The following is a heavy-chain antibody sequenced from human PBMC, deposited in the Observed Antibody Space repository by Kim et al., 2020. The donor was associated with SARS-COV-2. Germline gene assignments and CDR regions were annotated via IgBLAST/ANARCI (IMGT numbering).Heavy chain of an antibody. Sequence: SQTLSLTCAISGDSVSSNSVGWNWIRQSPSGGLEWLGGTYYRSKSFNDYAGSVKSRITINPDTSKNQFSLQLNSVTPEDTAVYYCSRTKAGLFDYWGQGTLVTVSS. CDR2: TYYRSKSFN. D-gene: IGHD6-13*01. CDR1: GDSVSSNSVG. V-gene: IGHV6-1*01. J-gene: IGHJ4*02. CDR3: SRTKAGLFDY.